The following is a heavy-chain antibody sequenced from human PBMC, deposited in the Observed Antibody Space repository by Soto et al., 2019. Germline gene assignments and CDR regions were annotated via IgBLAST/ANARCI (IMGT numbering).Heavy chain of an antibody. Sequence: GGSLRLSCAASGFTFSNYAMSWVRQSAGKGLEWVSTISGHDAGTSYADSVKGRFTISRDNSKNTLYLQMNSPRVEDTAVYYCAKDAPGSGWLSDYWGQGARVTVSS. V-gene: IGHV3-23*01. CDR1: GFTFSNYA. D-gene: IGHD3-22*01. CDR2: ISGHDAGT. CDR3: AKDAPGSGWLSDY. J-gene: IGHJ4*02.